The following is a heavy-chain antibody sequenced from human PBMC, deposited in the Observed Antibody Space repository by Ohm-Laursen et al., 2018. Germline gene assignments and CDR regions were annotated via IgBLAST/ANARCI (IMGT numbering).Heavy chain of an antibody. Sequence: TLSLTCTVSGGSISSYYWSWIRQPAGKGLEWIGRIYTSGSTNYNPSLKSRVTMSVDTSKNQFSLKLSSVTAADTAVYYCARSPSGSTYSNSWHWFDYWGQGTLVTVSS. CDR3: ARSPSGSTYSNSWHWFDY. J-gene: IGHJ4*02. CDR1: GGSISSYY. D-gene: IGHD6-13*01. V-gene: IGHV4-4*07. CDR2: IYTSGST.